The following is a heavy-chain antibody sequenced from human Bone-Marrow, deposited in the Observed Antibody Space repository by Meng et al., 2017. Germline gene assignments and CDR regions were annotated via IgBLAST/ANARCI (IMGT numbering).Heavy chain of an antibody. D-gene: IGHD3-10*01. Sequence: GESLKISCAASGFTFSSYAMSWVRQAPGKGLEWVSAISGSGGSTYYADSVKGRFTISRDNSKNTLYLQMNSLRVDDTAMYYCAVSLEGHGSGTFAGATWGQGTLVTVSS. V-gene: IGHV3-23*01. J-gene: IGHJ1*01. CDR3: AVSLEGHGSGTFAGAT. CDR1: GFTFSSYA. CDR2: ISGSGGST.